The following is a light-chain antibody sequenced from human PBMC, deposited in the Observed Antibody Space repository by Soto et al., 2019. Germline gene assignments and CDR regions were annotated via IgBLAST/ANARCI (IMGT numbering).Light chain of an antibody. Sequence: DIQMTQSPSSLSAFVGDRVTITCRSSQTISSYLNWYQQKPGKAPKVLIYAASYLQTGVSSRFSGRGSGTDFTLTIDCLQPEDAATYYCQQSYIRFTFGPGTKVAI. CDR2: AAS. J-gene: IGKJ3*01. CDR1: QTISSY. CDR3: QQSYIRFT. V-gene: IGKV1-39*01.